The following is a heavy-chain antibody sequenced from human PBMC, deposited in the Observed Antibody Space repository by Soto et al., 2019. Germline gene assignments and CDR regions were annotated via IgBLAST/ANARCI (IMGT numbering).Heavy chain of an antibody. Sequence: EVQLLESGGGLVQPGGSLRLSCAASGFTISSNAMYWVRQAPGKGLEWVSAISERGDTTHYADSVKGRFTISRDTSKNTLYLQLNTLRADDTAVYYCAKDKPGTTSFDYWGQGTLVTGSS. CDR3: AKDKPGTTSFDY. D-gene: IGHD1-1*01. J-gene: IGHJ4*02. CDR2: ISERGDTT. CDR1: GFTISSNA. V-gene: IGHV3-23*01.